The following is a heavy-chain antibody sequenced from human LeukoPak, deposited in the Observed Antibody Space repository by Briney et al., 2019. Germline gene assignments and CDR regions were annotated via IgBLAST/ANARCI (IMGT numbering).Heavy chain of an antibody. CDR3: AKDIAAARYYYYYYGMDV. CDR1: GFTVNSNY. J-gene: IGHJ6*02. CDR2: ISYDGSNK. Sequence: GGSLRLSCAASGFTVNSNYMSWVRQAPGKGLEWVAVISYDGSNKYYADSVKGRFTISRDNSKNTLYLQMNSLRAEDTAVYYCAKDIAAARYYYYYYGMDVWGQGTTVTVSS. D-gene: IGHD6-13*01. V-gene: IGHV3-30*18.